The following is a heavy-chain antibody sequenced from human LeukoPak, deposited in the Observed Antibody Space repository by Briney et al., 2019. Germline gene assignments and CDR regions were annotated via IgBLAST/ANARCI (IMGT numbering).Heavy chain of an antibody. J-gene: IGHJ4*02. D-gene: IGHD6-19*01. CDR3: ARHRPGYSGGPYYFDS. V-gene: IGHV5-51*01. CDR2: FYPSDSDT. Sequence: GESLKISCEGSLYSFTNYWIAWVRQMPGKGLEWMGIFYPSDSDTIYSPSFQGQVTISADRSIDTAYLQWSSLKASDTAIYYCARHRPGYSGGPYYFDSWGQGTPVTVSS. CDR1: LYSFTNYW.